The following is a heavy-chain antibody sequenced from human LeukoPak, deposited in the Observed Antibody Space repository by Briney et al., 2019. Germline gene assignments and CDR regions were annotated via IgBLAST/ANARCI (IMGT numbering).Heavy chain of an antibody. J-gene: IGHJ4*02. CDR2: IYYSGTT. Sequence: SETLSLTCGVYGGSFSGYYWTWIRQPPGKGLEWIGYIYYSGTTNYNPSLKSRVTLSLDTSKNQFSLRLSSVTAANTAVYYCARRIAVPGSYYFDYWGQGTLVTVSS. D-gene: IGHD6-13*01. CDR3: ARRIAVPGSYYFDY. V-gene: IGHV4-59*08. CDR1: GGSFSGYY.